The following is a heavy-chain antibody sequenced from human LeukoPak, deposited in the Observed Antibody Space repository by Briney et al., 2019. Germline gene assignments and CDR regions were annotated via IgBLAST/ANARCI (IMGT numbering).Heavy chain of an antibody. CDR2: ISTKTGNP. V-gene: IGHV7-4-1*02. CDR3: AKMGGNSEGYFDY. CDR1: GYTFANYA. D-gene: IGHD4-23*01. Sequence: ASVKVSCKTSGYTFANYAINWVRQAPGQGLEWMGWISTKTGNPTFVQGFTGRFVFSLDTSVTTVYLEITSLKAEDTAVYYCAKMGGNSEGYFDYWGQGTLVTVSS. J-gene: IGHJ4*02.